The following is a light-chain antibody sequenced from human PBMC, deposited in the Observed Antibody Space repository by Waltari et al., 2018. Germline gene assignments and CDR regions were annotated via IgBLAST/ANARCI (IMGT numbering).Light chain of an antibody. CDR2: KAS. Sequence: DIQMTQSPSTLSASVGERVTITCRASQSISSWLAWYQQKPGKAPKLLIYKASSLESGVPSRFSGSGSGTEFTLTISSLQPDDFATYYCQHQATFGQGTKVEIK. V-gene: IGKV1-5*03. CDR3: QHQAT. CDR1: QSISSW. J-gene: IGKJ1*01.